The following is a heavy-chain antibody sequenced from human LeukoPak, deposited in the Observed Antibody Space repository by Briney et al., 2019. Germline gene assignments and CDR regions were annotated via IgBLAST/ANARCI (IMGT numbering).Heavy chain of an antibody. CDR1: GFTFSSYA. CDR3: ARDFWYYDFQGAFDI. Sequence: GGSLRLSCAASGFTFSSYAMSWVRQAPGKGLEWVSVISGSSDITYYADSVKGRFTISRDNSKNTLYLQMNSLRAEDTAVYYCARDFWYYDFQGAFDIWGQGTMVTVSS. CDR2: ISGSSDIT. D-gene: IGHD3-3*01. V-gene: IGHV3-23*01. J-gene: IGHJ3*02.